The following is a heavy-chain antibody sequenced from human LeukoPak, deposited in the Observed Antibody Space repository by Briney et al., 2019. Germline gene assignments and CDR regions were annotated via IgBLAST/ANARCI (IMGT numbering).Heavy chain of an antibody. Sequence: ASVKVSCKASGYTFTGYYMHWVRQAPGQGLEWMGWINPNSGGTNYAQKFQGRVTMTRDTSISTAYMELSRLRSDDTAVYYCARDRSYCTNGVCYRIFDYWGQGTLVTVSS. CDR1: GYTFTGYY. CDR3: ARDRSYCTNGVCYRIFDY. J-gene: IGHJ4*02. D-gene: IGHD2-8*01. V-gene: IGHV1-2*02. CDR2: INPNSGGT.